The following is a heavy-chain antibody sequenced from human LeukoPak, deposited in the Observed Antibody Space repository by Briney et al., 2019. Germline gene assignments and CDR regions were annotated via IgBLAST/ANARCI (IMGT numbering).Heavy chain of an antibody. V-gene: IGHV3-23*01. J-gene: IGHJ4*02. CDR1: GFTFSSYA. D-gene: IGHD6-13*01. Sequence: GGSLRLSCAASGFTFSSYAMSWVRQAPGKGLEWVSAISGSGGSTYYADSVKGRFTISRDNAKNSLYLQMNSLRAEDTAVYYCARDQQYFDYWGQGTLVTVSS. CDR3: ARDQQYFDY. CDR2: ISGSGGST.